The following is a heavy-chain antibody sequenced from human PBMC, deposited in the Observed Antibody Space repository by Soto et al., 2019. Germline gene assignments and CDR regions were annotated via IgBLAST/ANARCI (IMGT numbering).Heavy chain of an antibody. CDR2: IIPIFGTA. Sequence: EASVKVSCKASGGTFSSYAISWVRQAPGQGLEWMGGIIPIFGTANYAQKFQGRVTITADESTSTAYMELSSLRSEDTAVYYCARAGGDYGYFDYWGQGTLVTVFS. CDR1: GGTFSSYA. V-gene: IGHV1-69*13. CDR3: ARAGGDYGYFDY. J-gene: IGHJ4*02. D-gene: IGHD4-17*01.